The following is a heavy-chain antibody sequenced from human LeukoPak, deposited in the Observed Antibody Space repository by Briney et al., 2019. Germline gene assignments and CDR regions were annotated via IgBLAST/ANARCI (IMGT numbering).Heavy chain of an antibody. CDR3: ARIPYSSYFDY. D-gene: IGHD6-13*01. Sequence: TSETLSLTCTVSGGSISSYYWSWIRQPPGKGLEWIGYIYYSGSTNYNPSLKSRVTISVDTSKNQFSLKLSSVTAADTAVYYCARIPYSSYFDYWSQGTLVTVSS. CDR1: GGSISSYY. CDR2: IYYSGST. J-gene: IGHJ4*02. V-gene: IGHV4-59*01.